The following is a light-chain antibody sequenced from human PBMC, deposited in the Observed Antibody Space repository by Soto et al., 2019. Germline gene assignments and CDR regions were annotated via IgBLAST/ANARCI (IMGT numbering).Light chain of an antibody. V-gene: IGKV3-20*01. Sequence: EIVLTQSPGTLSLSPGERATLSCRASQSVSSSYLAWYQQKPGQAPRLLIFGASSRATGIPDRFSGSGSETDFTLTISRLEPEDVAVYYCQRYGSAPRYAFGQGTKLEIK. CDR3: QRYGSAPRYA. J-gene: IGKJ2*01. CDR1: QSVSSSY. CDR2: GAS.